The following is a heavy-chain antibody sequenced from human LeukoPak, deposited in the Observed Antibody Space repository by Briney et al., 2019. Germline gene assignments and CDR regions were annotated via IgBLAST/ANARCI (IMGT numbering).Heavy chain of an antibody. J-gene: IGHJ4*02. Sequence: PSETLSLTCAVCGGSFSGYYWSWIRQPPGKGLEWIGEINHSGSTNYNPSLKSRVTISVDTSKNQFSLKLSSVTAADTAVYYCASAYDSSGYYKFDYWGQGTLVTVSS. CDR1: GGSFSGYY. V-gene: IGHV4-34*01. CDR3: ASAYDSSGYYKFDY. D-gene: IGHD3-22*01. CDR2: INHSGST.